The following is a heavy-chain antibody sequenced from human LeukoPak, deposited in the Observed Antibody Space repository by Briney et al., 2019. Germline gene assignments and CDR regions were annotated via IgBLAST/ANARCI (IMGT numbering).Heavy chain of an antibody. Sequence: SSETLSLTCAVYGGSFSGCYWSWIRQPPGKGLEWNGEINHSGSTNYNPSLKSRVTISVDTSKNQFSLKLSSVTAADTAVYYCARLQNRLSYYYYGMDVWGQGTTVTVSS. CDR2: INHSGST. J-gene: IGHJ6*02. CDR1: GGSFSGCY. CDR3: ARLQNRLSYYYYGMDV. D-gene: IGHD1-14*01. V-gene: IGHV4-34*01.